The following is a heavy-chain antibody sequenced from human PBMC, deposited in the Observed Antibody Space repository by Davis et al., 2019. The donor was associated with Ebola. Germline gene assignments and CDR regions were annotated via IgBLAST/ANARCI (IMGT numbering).Heavy chain of an antibody. D-gene: IGHD3-16*01. Sequence: GGSLRLSCLGSGYGFSSYWIAWVRQMPGRGLEWMGIINLRDSDVRYSPSFQGQVTISADKSLSIAYLHWSSLKASDTAVYYCARCRSLGTYYYMDVWGKGTTVTVS. V-gene: IGHV5-51*01. CDR2: INLRDSDV. J-gene: IGHJ6*03. CDR3: ARCRSLGTYYYMDV. CDR1: GYGFSSYW.